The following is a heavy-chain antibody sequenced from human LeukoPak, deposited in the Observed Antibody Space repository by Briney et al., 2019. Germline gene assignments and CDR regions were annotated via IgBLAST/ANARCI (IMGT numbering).Heavy chain of an antibody. CDR2: IIPIFGTA. CDR1: GGTFSSYA. J-gene: IGHJ5*02. CDR3: ARSGRLLWFGERSFNWFDP. Sequence: SVKVSCKASGGTFSSYAISWVRQAPGQGLEWMGGIIPIFGTANYAQKFQGRVTITADESTSTAYMELSSLRSEDTAVYYCARSGRLLWFGERSFNWFDPWGQGTLVTVSS. D-gene: IGHD3-10*01. V-gene: IGHV1-69*13.